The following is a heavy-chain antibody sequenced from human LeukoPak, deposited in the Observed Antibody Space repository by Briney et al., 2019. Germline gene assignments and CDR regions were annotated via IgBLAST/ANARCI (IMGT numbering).Heavy chain of an antibody. CDR1: GGSISSGDFY. J-gene: IGHJ5*02. CDR2: IRYTGST. V-gene: IGHV4-39*01. CDR3: ARHRTYDSTDP. Sequence: PSETLSLTCSVSGGSISSGDFYRGWIRQPPGKGLEWIGNIRYTGSTFYKSSLKSRLTISVDTSKNQFSLKLSSVTAADTAVYYCARHRTYDSTDPWGQGILVTVSS. D-gene: IGHD3-22*01.